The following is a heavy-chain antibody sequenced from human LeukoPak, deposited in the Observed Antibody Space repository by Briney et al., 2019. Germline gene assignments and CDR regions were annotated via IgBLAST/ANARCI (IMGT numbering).Heavy chain of an antibody. J-gene: IGHJ4*02. D-gene: IGHD3-22*01. CDR2: IYSDDIT. V-gene: IGHV3-66*01. CDR1: GFTVSSNY. Sequence: GGSLRLSCAASGFTVSSNYMSWVRQAPGKGLEWVSLIYSDDITYYADSVKGRFTISRDNFKNTLLLQMNSLRAEDTAVYFCVRGFYDSSGYLRDYWGQGILVTVSS. CDR3: VRGFYDSSGYLRDY.